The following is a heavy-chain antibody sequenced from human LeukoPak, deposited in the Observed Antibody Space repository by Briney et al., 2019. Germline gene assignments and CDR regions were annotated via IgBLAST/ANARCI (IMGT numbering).Heavy chain of an antibody. J-gene: IGHJ4*02. CDR3: AREGGLYSYGPYSFDY. CDR2: IYYSGST. Sequence: SETLSLTCTVSGGSISSSSYYWGWIRQPPGKGLEWIGSIYYSGSTYYNPSLKSRVTISVDTSKNQFSLKLSSVTAADTAVYYCAREGGLYSYGPYSFDYWGQGTLVTVSS. CDR1: GGSISSSSYY. V-gene: IGHV4-39*07. D-gene: IGHD5-18*01.